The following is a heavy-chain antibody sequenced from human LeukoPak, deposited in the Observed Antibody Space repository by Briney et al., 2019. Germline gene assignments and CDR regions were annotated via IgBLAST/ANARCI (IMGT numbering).Heavy chain of an antibody. V-gene: IGHV3-30*03. CDR2: ISYDGSNK. CDR3: ARGTTVVWKPPFDP. CDR1: GFSFSSYA. Sequence: PGRSLRLSCAASGFSFSSYAMHWVRQAPGKGLEWVALISYDGSNKYYVDSVKGRFTISRDNSKNTLYLQMNSLRAEDTAVYYCARGTTVVWKPPFDPWGQGTLVTVSS. D-gene: IGHD4-23*01. J-gene: IGHJ5*02.